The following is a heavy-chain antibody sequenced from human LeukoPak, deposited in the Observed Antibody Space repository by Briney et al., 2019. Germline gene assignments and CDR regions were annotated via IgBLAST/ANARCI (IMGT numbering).Heavy chain of an antibody. J-gene: IGHJ4*02. Sequence: GGSLRLSCAASGFTFSSYSMNWVRQAPGKGLEWVSYISSSSSTIYYADSVKGRFTISRDNAKNSLYLQMNSLRAEDTAVYNCARAWAGNYFDYWGQGTLVTVSS. CDR2: ISSSSSTI. CDR3: ARAWAGNYFDY. CDR1: GFTFSSYS. V-gene: IGHV3-48*01. D-gene: IGHD6-19*01.